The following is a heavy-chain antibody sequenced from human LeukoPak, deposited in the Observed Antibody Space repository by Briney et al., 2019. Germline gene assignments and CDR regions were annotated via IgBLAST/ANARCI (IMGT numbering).Heavy chain of an antibody. J-gene: IGHJ4*02. V-gene: IGHV3-21*04. CDR2: ISSSSSYI. CDR1: GFTFSSYS. CDR3: ARVSGLAVAGTPPLSFDY. Sequence: PGGSLRLSCAASGFTFSSYSMNWVRQAPGKGLEWVSSISSSSSYIYYADSVKGRFTISRDNAKNSLYLQMNSLRAEDTAVYYCARVSGLAVAGTPPLSFDYWGQGTLVTVSS. D-gene: IGHD6-19*01.